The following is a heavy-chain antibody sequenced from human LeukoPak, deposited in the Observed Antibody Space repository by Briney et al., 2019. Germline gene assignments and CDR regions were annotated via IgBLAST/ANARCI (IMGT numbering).Heavy chain of an antibody. CDR1: GFTFNNYA. Sequence: GGSLRLSCAVSGFTFNNYAMNWVRQAPGKELECVSTISGSGGSTYYADSVKGRFTISRDNSKNTLYLQMNSLRAEDTAVYYCTKSENGYSTFDYWGQGTLVTVSS. D-gene: IGHD5-24*01. J-gene: IGHJ4*02. CDR3: TKSENGYSTFDY. CDR2: ISGSGGST. V-gene: IGHV3-23*01.